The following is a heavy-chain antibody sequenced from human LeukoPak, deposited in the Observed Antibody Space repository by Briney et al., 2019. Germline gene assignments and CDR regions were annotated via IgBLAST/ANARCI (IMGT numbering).Heavy chain of an antibody. Sequence: SVKVSCKASGGTFSSYAISWVRQAPGQRLEWMGGIIPIFGTANYAQKFQGRVTITADKSTSTAYMELSSLRSEDTAVYYCARSLNYYDSSGYYYWGQGTLVTVSS. D-gene: IGHD3-22*01. CDR2: IIPIFGTA. CDR1: GGTFSSYA. CDR3: ARSLNYYDSSGYYY. V-gene: IGHV1-69*06. J-gene: IGHJ4*02.